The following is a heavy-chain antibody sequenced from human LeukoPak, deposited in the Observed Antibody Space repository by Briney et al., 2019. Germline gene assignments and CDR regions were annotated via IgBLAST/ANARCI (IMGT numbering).Heavy chain of an antibody. Sequence: SETLSLTCTVSGYSISSGYYWGWIRQTPGKGLEWIGSTYHSGSTYYNPSLKSRVTISVDTSKNQFSLKLSSVTAADTAVYYCARKLGYCSGGSCYSAGYFDYWGQGTLVTVSS. V-gene: IGHV4-38-2*02. CDR2: TYHSGST. D-gene: IGHD2-15*01. J-gene: IGHJ4*02. CDR3: ARKLGYCSGGSCYSAGYFDY. CDR1: GYSISSGYY.